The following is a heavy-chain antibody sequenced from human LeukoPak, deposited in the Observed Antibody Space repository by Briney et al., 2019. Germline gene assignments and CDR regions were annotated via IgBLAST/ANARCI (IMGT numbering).Heavy chain of an antibody. V-gene: IGHV3-33*08. CDR3: ARDVGEGGMTQDAFDI. CDR2: IWYDGSNK. Sequence: GGSLRLSCAASGFSVSNIYMSWVRQAPGKGLGWVAVIWYDGSNKYYADSVKGRFTISRDNSKNTLYLQMNSLRAEDTAVYYCARDVGEGGMTQDAFDIWGQGTMVTVSS. CDR1: GFSVSNIY. J-gene: IGHJ3*02. D-gene: IGHD3-10*01.